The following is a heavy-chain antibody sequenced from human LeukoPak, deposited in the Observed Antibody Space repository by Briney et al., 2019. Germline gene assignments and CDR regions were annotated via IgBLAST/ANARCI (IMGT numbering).Heavy chain of an antibody. J-gene: IGHJ4*02. D-gene: IGHD3-9*01. V-gene: IGHV3-23*01. CDR3: AKEVSNDILTPFDS. Sequence: PGGSLRLSCAGSGFTFGSYAMSWVRQVPGEGLEWVSRISGSGATAYYADSVKGRFTISRDNSKGTLYLQMNSLRAEDTAVYFCAKEVSNDILTPFDSWGQGTLVTVSS. CDR1: GFTFGSYA. CDR2: ISGSGATA.